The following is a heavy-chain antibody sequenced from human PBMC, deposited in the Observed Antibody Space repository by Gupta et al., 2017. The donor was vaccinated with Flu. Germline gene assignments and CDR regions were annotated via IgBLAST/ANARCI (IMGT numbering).Heavy chain of an antibody. Sequence: QVQLVESGGGVVQPGRSLRLSCAASGFTFSSYGMHWVRQAPGKGLEWVAVIWYDGSNKYYADSVKGRFTISRDNSKNTLYLQMNSLRAEDTAVYYCARRMDTAMAPGGDAFDIWGQGTMVTVSS. D-gene: IGHD5-18*01. CDR1: GFTFSSYG. V-gene: IGHV3-33*01. CDR3: ARRMDTAMAPGGDAFDI. J-gene: IGHJ3*02. CDR2: IWYDGSNK.